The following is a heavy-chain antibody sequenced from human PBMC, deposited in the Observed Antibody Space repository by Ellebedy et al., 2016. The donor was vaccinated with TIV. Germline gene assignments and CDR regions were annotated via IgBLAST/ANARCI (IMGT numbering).Heavy chain of an antibody. Sequence: GESLKISCTASEFTFSSYGMHWVRQAPGKGLEWVSYISSSSSTIYYADSVKGRFTISRDNAKNSLYLQMNSLRDEDTAVYYCARALRGWGQGTLVTVSS. V-gene: IGHV3-48*02. J-gene: IGHJ4*02. CDR2: ISSSSSTI. CDR1: EFTFSSYG. CDR3: ARALRG. D-gene: IGHD5-12*01.